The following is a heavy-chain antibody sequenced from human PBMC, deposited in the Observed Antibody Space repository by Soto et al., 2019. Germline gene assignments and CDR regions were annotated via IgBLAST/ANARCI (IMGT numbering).Heavy chain of an antibody. CDR1: GGTFSGYT. J-gene: IGHJ4*02. CDR3: AREEYSSSSSELDY. Sequence: SVKFSCKASGGTFSGYTISWVRQAPGQGLEWMGRIIPILGIANYAQKFQGRVTITADKSTSTAYMELSSLRSEDTAVYYCAREEYSSSSSELDYWGQRTLVTVSS. V-gene: IGHV1-69*04. D-gene: IGHD6-6*01. CDR2: IIPILGIA.